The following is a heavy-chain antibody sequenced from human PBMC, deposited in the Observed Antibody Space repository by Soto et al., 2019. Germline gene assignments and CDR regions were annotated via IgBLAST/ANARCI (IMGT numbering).Heavy chain of an antibody. J-gene: IGHJ6*02. CDR1: GVSVSSVNSY. CDR2: IYYSGST. V-gene: IGHV4-61*01. Sequence: QVQLQESGPGLMKPSETLSLTCTVSGVSVSSVNSYWSWIRQAPGKGLEWIGYIYYSGSTNYNPSLKSRVSISLDTSKNQFSLKLTSVTAADTAVYYWARRVDYWTYFYYGMDVWCQWPTVTVSS. CDR3: ARRVDYWTYFYYGMDV. D-gene: IGHD4-17*01.